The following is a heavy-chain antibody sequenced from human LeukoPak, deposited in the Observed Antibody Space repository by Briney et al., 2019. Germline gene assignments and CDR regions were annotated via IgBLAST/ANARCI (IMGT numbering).Heavy chain of an antibody. CDR3: ARCLPTVTNYYYYYYMDV. D-gene: IGHD4-17*01. J-gene: IGHJ6*03. Sequence: ASVKVSCKASGYTFTGYYMHWVRQAPGQGLEWMGGIIPIFGTANYAQKFQGRVTITADESTSTAYMELSSLRSEDTAVYYCARCLPTVTNYYYYYYMDVWGKGTTVTISS. V-gene: IGHV1-69*13. CDR1: GYTFTGYY. CDR2: IIPIFGTA.